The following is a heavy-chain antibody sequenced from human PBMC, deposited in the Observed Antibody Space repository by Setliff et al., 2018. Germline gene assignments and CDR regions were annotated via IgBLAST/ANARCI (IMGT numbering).Heavy chain of an antibody. Sequence: SVKVSCKASGGTLDNFAITWVRQAPGQGLEWMGRIFPKFGTANYAQKFQDRVAITADESTSTGYMEINGLTSEDTAVYYCARDWRHSGMSWANYFDPWGQGTVVTVSS. J-gene: IGHJ5*02. CDR3: ARDWRHSGMSWANYFDP. V-gene: IGHV1-69*13. D-gene: IGHD3-10*01. CDR1: GGTLDNFA. CDR2: IFPKFGTA.